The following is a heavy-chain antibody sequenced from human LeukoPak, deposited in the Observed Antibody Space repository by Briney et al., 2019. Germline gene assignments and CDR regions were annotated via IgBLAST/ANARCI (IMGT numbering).Heavy chain of an antibody. CDR1: GYTFTSYG. Sequence: ASVKVSCKASGYTFTSYGISWVRQAPGQGLEWMGWISAYNGNTNYAQKLQGRVTMTTDTSTSTAYMELRSLRSDDTAVYYCAREREELTVTPPGVVDYWGQGTLVTVSS. CDR2: ISAYNGNT. CDR3: AREREELTVTPPGVVDY. D-gene: IGHD4-17*01. J-gene: IGHJ4*02. V-gene: IGHV1-18*01.